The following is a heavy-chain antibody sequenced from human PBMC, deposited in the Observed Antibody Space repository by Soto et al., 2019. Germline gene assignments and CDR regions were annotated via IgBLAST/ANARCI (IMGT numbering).Heavy chain of an antibody. V-gene: IGHV3-30*18. CDR3: AKDLDDYTTPGY. Sequence: PGESLRLSCAASGFTFSSYGMHWVRQAPGKGLEWVAVISYDGSNKYYADSVKGRFTISRDNSKNTLYLQMNSLRAEDTAVYYCAKDLDDYTTPGYWGQGSLVTVSS. CDR1: GFTFSSYG. D-gene: IGHD4-4*01. J-gene: IGHJ4*02. CDR2: ISYDGSNK.